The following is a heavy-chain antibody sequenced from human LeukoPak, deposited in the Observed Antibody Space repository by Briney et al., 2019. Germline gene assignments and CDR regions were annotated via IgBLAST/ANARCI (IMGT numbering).Heavy chain of an antibody. Sequence: ETLSLTCTVSGYSISSGYYWGWIRQPPGKGLEWVSFIYSDNTHYSDSVKGRFTISRDNSKNTLYLQMNSLRAEDTAVYYCARRAGAYSHPYDYWGQGTLVTVSS. J-gene: IGHJ4*02. D-gene: IGHD4/OR15-4a*01. V-gene: IGHV3-53*01. CDR3: ARRAGAYSHPYDY. CDR1: GYSISSGYY. CDR2: IYSDNT.